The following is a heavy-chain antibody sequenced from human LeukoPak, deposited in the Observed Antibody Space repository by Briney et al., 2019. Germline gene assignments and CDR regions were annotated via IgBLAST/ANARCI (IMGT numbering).Heavy chain of an antibody. Sequence: GGSLRLSCAASGFTFSSYAMSWVRQAPGKGLEWVSLIESSGATTYYADSVKGRFTISRDDSKNTLYLQMNSLRAEDTALYYCARDTYGAPDSWGQGTLVTVSS. CDR1: GFTFSSYA. V-gene: IGHV3-23*01. CDR2: IESSGATT. D-gene: IGHD4/OR15-4a*01. CDR3: ARDTYGAPDS. J-gene: IGHJ4*02.